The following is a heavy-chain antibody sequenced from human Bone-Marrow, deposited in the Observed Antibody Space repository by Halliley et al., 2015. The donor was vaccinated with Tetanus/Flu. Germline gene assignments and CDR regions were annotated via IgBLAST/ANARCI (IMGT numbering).Heavy chain of an antibody. CDR3: AREVGIVASGVHFYYGLDV. CDR2: TYYRSKWYN. J-gene: IGHJ6*02. V-gene: IGHV6-1*01. D-gene: IGHD6-25*01. CDR1: GDSVSRNSDA. Sequence: LVKPTQTLSPTCTISGDSVSRNSDAWNWIRQSPSRGLEWLGRTYYRSKWYNDYAVSVRSRITINADISKNQFSLQLKSVNSEDTAVYYCAREVGIVASGVHFYYGLDVWGQGTTVTVSS.